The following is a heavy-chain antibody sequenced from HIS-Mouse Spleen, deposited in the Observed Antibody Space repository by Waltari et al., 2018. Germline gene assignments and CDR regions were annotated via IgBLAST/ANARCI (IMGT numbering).Heavy chain of an antibody. Sequence: LQLPESGPGLVQPSETLSLTCPVSVASISSSRYYWGWIRQPPGKGLEWIGSIYYSGSTYYNPSLKSRVTISVDTSKNQFSLKLSSVTAADTAVYYCAREIPYSSSWYDWYFDLWGRGTLVTVSS. D-gene: IGHD6-13*01. CDR1: VASISSSRYY. CDR2: IYYSGST. J-gene: IGHJ2*01. V-gene: IGHV4-39*07. CDR3: AREIPYSSSWYDWYFDL.